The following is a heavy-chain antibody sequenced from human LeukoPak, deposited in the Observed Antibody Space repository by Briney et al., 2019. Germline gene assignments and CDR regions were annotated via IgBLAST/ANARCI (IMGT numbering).Heavy chain of an antibody. CDR1: GGSFSGYY. D-gene: IGHD6-13*01. CDR3: ARIAAGLVTYYYYGMDV. Sequence: SETLSLTCAVYGGSFSGYYWSWIRQPPGKGLEWIGEINHSGSTNYNPSLKSRVTISVDTSKNQFSLKLSSVTAADTAVYYCARIAAGLVTYYYYGMDVWGQGTTATVSS. J-gene: IGHJ6*02. V-gene: IGHV4-34*01. CDR2: INHSGST.